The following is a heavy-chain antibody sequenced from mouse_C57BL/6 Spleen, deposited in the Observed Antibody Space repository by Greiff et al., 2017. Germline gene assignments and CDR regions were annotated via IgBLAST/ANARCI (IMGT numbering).Heavy chain of an antibody. CDR2: IDPENGDT. J-gene: IGHJ3*01. V-gene: IGHV14-4*01. D-gene: IGHD2-4*01. CDR1: GFNIKDDY. CDR3: TYDYDGTPVAY. Sequence: VHVKQSGAELVRPGASVKLSCTASGFNIKDDYMHWVKQRPEQGLEWIGWIDPENGDTEYASKFQGKATITADTSSNTAYLQLSSLTSEDTAGYYCTYDYDGTPVAYWGQGTLVTVSA.